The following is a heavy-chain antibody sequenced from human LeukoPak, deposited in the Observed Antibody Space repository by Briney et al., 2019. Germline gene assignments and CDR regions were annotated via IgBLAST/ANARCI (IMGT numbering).Heavy chain of an antibody. CDR3: ASNKGQWLFSD. CDR2: IYYSGST. CDR1: GGSISSTSYY. D-gene: IGHD6-19*01. V-gene: IGHV4-61*05. Sequence: PSETLPLTCTVSGGSISSTSYYWNWIRQPPGKGLEWIGNIYYSGSTNYNPSLKSRVTISVDTSKNQFSLRLSSVTAADTAVYYCASNKGQWLFSDWGQGTLVTVSS. J-gene: IGHJ4*02.